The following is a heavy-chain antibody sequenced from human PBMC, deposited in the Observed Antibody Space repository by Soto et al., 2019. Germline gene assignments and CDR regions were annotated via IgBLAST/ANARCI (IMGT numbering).Heavy chain of an antibody. J-gene: IGHJ3*02. CDR1: GFTFRTYG. Sequence: QVQLVESGGGVVQPGRSLRLSCAASGFTFRTYGMHWVRQAPGKGLEWVAIFWYDGSNKYYAESVKGRFTISRDNSKNTLYLQMNSLRAEDTAVYYCARDGTFGAKGGTLDIWGQGTMVNVSS. CDR3: ARDGTFGAKGGTLDI. V-gene: IGHV3-33*01. CDR2: FWYDGSNK. D-gene: IGHD3-16*01.